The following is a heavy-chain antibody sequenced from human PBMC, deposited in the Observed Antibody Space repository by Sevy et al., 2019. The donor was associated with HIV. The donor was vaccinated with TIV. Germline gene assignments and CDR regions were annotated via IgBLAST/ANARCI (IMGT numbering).Heavy chain of an antibody. CDR1: GFTFSSYA. Sequence: VGSLRLSCAASGFTFSSYAMSWVRQAPGKGLEWVSAISGSGGSTYYADSVKGRFTISRDNSKNTLYLQMNSLRAEDTAVYYCAKPGGGYGSGRWEPNAFDIWGQGTMVTVSS. V-gene: IGHV3-23*01. CDR2: ISGSGGST. J-gene: IGHJ3*02. D-gene: IGHD3-10*01. CDR3: AKPGGGYGSGRWEPNAFDI.